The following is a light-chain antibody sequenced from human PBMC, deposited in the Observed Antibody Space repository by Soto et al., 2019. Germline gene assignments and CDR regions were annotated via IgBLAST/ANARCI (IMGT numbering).Light chain of an antibody. V-gene: IGKV3-20*01. CDR3: HQYGSLYT. CDR2: GAS. J-gene: IGKJ2*01. CDR1: QSVSSSY. Sequence: EIVLTQSPGTLSLSPGERATLSCRASQSVSSSYLAWYQQKPGQAPRRLIYGASSRATGIPDRFSGSGSGTDFTLTISRLEPEDCAVYYCHQYGSLYTFGQGTKLEIK.